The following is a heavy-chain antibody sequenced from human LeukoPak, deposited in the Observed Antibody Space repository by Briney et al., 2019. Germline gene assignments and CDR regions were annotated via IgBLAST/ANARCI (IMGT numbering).Heavy chain of an antibody. V-gene: IGHV4-34*01. D-gene: IGHD3-10*01. CDR2: TTHSGST. CDR3: ARGPGRITMVRGAHMDV. CDR1: GGSFSGYY. J-gene: IGHJ4*02. Sequence: SETLSLTCAVYGGSFSGYYWSWIRQPPGKGLEWIGKTTHSGSTNYNPSLKRRVTISVDTSQNQFSLKLSSVTAADTAVYYCARGPGRITMVRGAHMDVWGQGTLVTVSS.